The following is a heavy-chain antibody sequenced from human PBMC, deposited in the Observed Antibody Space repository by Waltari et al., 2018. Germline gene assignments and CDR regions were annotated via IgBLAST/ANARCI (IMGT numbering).Heavy chain of an antibody. CDR1: GDTFTSYA. CDR3: ARDPRGPMVRGVILWYYYGMDV. J-gene: IGHJ6*02. V-gene: IGHV1-3*01. D-gene: IGHD3-10*01. CDR2: INAGNGNT. Sequence: QVQLVQSGAEVKKPGASVKVSCKASGDTFTSYAMHWVRQAPGQRLEWMGWINAGNGNTKYSQKFQGRVTITRDTSASTAYMELSSLRSEDTAVYYCARDPRGPMVRGVILWYYYGMDVWGQGTTVTVSS.